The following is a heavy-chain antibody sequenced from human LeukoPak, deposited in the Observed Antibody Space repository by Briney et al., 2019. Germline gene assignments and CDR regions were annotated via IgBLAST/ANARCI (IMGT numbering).Heavy chain of an antibody. CDR1: GGSISSSNW. J-gene: IGHJ3*02. D-gene: IGHD3-22*01. CDR3: ASPGPLQYYYDSSGYTTDKGFAFDI. V-gene: IGHV4-4*02. CDR2: IYHSGST. Sequence: SETLSLTCAVSGGSISSSNWWSWVRQPPGKGLEWIGEIYHSGSTNYNPSLKSRVTISVDKSKNQFSLKLSSVTAADTAVYYCASPGPLQYYYDSSGYTTDKGFAFDIWGQGTMVTVSS.